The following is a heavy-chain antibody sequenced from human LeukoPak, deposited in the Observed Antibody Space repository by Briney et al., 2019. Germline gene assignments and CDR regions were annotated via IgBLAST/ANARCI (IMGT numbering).Heavy chain of an antibody. D-gene: IGHD3-10*01. J-gene: IGHJ4*02. CDR1: GFTFSSYW. CDR3: ARVEYGSGVIPFDY. CDR2: IKQDGSEK. Sequence: GGSLRLSCAASGFTFSSYWMSWVRQAPGKGLEWVANIKQDGSEKYYVDSVKGRFTISRDNAKNSLYLQMNSLRAEDTAVYYCARVEYGSGVIPFDYWGQGTLVTVSS. V-gene: IGHV3-7*01.